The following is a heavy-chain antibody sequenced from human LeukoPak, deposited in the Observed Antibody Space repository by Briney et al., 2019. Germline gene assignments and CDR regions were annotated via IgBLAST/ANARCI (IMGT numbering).Heavy chain of an antibody. J-gene: IGHJ4*02. CDR3: ARDRAPLGDFWSGYYPPEIDYFDY. CDR2: ISPNSGGT. Sequence: GASVKVSCKASGYTFTGYYMHWVRQAPGQGLEWMGWISPNSGGTNYAQKFQGRVTMTRDTSISTAYMELSRLRSDDTAVYYCARDRAPLGDFWSGYYPPEIDYFDYWGQGTLVTVSS. CDR1: GYTFTGYY. D-gene: IGHD3-3*01. V-gene: IGHV1-2*02.